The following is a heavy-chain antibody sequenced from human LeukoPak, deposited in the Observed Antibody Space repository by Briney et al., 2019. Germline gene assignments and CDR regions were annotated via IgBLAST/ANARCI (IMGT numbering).Heavy chain of an antibody. J-gene: IGHJ4*02. CDR1: GYTFTGNH. CDR3: ARGGSTDSIHSCGGNCYFLDY. CDR2: INPNSGGT. V-gene: IGHV1-2*02. Sequence: GASVKVSCKASGYTFTGNHMLWVRQAPGQGLEWMGWINPNSGGTNYAQKFQGRVIMTRDTSISTAYMELSRLGSDDTAVYYCARGGSTDSIHSCGGNCYFLDYWGQGTLVTVSS. D-gene: IGHD2-21*02.